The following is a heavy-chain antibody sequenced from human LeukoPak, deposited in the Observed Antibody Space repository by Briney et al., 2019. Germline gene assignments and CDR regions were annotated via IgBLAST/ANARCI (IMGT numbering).Heavy chain of an antibody. Sequence: PSETLSLTCAVSGGSISSSNWWSWVRQPPGKGLEWIGEIYHGRSTYYNPSLRSRVIVSIDTSNNQFSLKMSSVTAADTAVYYCARDLASCAGDCYSDGFDYWGQGTLVTVSS. V-gene: IGHV4-4*02. D-gene: IGHD2-21*02. CDR2: IYHGRST. J-gene: IGHJ4*02. CDR3: ARDLASCAGDCYSDGFDY. CDR1: GGSISSSNW.